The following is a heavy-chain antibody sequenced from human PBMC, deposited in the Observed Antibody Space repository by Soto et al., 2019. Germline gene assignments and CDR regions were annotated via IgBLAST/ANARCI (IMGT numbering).Heavy chain of an antibody. J-gene: IGHJ5*02. CDR3: ARELFYSSSWYGRFDP. CDR2: IIPIFGTA. D-gene: IGHD6-13*01. CDR1: GGTFSSYA. V-gene: IGHV1-69*06. Sequence: QVQLVQSGAEVKKPGSSVKVSCKASGGTFSSYAISWVRQAPGQGLEWMGGIIPIFGTANYAQKFQGRVTITADKSTSTAYMELSSMRSEDTAVYYCARELFYSSSWYGRFDPWGQGTLVTVSS.